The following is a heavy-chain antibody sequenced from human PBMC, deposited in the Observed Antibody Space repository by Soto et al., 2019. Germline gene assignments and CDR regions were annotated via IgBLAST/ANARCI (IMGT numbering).Heavy chain of an antibody. CDR2: IYWDDDK. Sequence: QITLKESGPTLVKPTQTLTLTCTFSGFSLTTSGVGVAWIHQPPGKALEWLALIYWDDDKRYSPSLKSRLTITKDTSKNHVVLIMTNMDPVDTATSYCARLFGGYFDYWGQGTLVTVSS. V-gene: IGHV2-5*02. CDR1: GFSLTTSGVG. CDR3: ARLFGGYFDY. D-gene: IGHD3-16*01. J-gene: IGHJ4*02.